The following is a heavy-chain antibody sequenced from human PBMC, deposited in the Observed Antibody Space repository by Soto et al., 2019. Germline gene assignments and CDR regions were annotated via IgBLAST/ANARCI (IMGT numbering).Heavy chain of an antibody. D-gene: IGHD4-17*01. CDR1: GVALSNHF. CDR2: ITPILGIP. CDR3: ARGGPVDYGDCNF. J-gene: IGHJ4*02. V-gene: IGHV1-69*02. Sequence: QVQLVQSGAEVRKPGSSVKVSCTTSGVALSNHFISWVRLAPGQGLEWMGRITPILGIPNYSQNFQGRLTLTADRSTKRVYMELSSLRSDDSAVYYCARGGPVDYGDCNFWGQGTLVTVSS.